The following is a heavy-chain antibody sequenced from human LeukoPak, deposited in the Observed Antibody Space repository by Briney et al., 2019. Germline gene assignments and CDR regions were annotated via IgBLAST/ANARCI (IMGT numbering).Heavy chain of an antibody. CDR1: GFTFSSYA. J-gene: IGHJ4*02. CDR3: ARDASNYFDY. V-gene: IGHV3-30*04. Sequence: PGGSLRLSCAASGFTFSSYAMHWVRQAPGKGLEWVAVISYDGSNKYYADSVKGRFTISRDNSKNTLYLQMSSLRAEDTAVYYCARDASNYFDYWGQGTLVTVSS. CDR2: ISYDGSNK.